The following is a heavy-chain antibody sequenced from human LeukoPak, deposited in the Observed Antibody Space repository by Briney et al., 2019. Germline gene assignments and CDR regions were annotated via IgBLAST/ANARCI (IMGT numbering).Heavy chain of an antibody. J-gene: IGHJ4*02. D-gene: IGHD3-3*01. Sequence: ASVKVSCKASGYTFTGYYMHWVRQATGQGLEWMGWMNPNSGNTGYAQKFQGRVTITRNTSISTAYMELSSLRSEDTAVYYCARGSKGLTIFGVAYYFDYWGQGTLVTVSS. V-gene: IGHV1-8*03. CDR3: ARGSKGLTIFGVAYYFDY. CDR1: GYTFTGYY. CDR2: MNPNSGNT.